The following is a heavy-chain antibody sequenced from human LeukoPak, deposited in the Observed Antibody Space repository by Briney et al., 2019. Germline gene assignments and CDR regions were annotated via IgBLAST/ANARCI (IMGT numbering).Heavy chain of an antibody. D-gene: IGHD2-8*02. Sequence: GGSLRLSCAASGFTFSTYGMHWVRQAPGKGLEWVAFIRYDGSNKYYADSVKGRFTISRDNSKNTVYLQMNSLRAEDTAVYYCAKTPNDTGIYYPYIDYWGQGTLVTVSS. V-gene: IGHV3-30*02. CDR2: IRYDGSNK. J-gene: IGHJ4*02. CDR1: GFTFSTYG. CDR3: AKTPNDTGIYYPYIDY.